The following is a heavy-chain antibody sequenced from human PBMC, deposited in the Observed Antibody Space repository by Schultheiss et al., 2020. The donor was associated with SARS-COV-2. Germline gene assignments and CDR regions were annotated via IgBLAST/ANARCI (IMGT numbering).Heavy chain of an antibody. D-gene: IGHD2-15*01. V-gene: IGHV1-18*01. CDR3: ARERCSGDICYMFSHDF. CDR1: GYTFTNYG. J-gene: IGHJ4*02. Sequence: ASVKVSCKVSGYTFTNYGISWVRQAPGQGLEWMGWISAYNGNTNYPQKLQGRVTMTTDTSTSTAYMELRSLRSDDTAVYYCARERCSGDICYMFSHDFWGQGSLVTVSS. CDR2: ISAYNGNT.